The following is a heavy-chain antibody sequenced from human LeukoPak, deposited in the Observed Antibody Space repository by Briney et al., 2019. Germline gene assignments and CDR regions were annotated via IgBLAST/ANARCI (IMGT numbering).Heavy chain of an antibody. Sequence: GGFLRLSCAASGFTVSSNYMSWVRQAPGKGLEWVSVIYSGGSTYCADSVKGRFTISRDNSKNTLYLQMNSLRAEDTAVYYCARDGPARWFDPWGQGTLVTVSS. CDR3: ARDGPARWFDP. D-gene: IGHD2-2*01. CDR1: GFTVSSNY. V-gene: IGHV3-53*01. CDR2: IYSGGST. J-gene: IGHJ5*02.